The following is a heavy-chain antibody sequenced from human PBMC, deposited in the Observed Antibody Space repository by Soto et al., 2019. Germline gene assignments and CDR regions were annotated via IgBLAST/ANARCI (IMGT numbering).Heavy chain of an antibody. CDR3: ARADGTETFDP. V-gene: IGHV3-13*01. CDR1: GFTFSSYD. J-gene: IGHJ5*02. Sequence: EVQLVESGGGLVQPGGSLRLSCAASGFTFSSYDMHWVRQATGKGLEWVSAIGTAGDTYYPGSVKGRFTISRENAKNSLYIQMNSLRAGDTAVYYCARADGTETFDPRGQGTLVTVSS. CDR2: IGTAGDT. D-gene: IGHD1-1*01.